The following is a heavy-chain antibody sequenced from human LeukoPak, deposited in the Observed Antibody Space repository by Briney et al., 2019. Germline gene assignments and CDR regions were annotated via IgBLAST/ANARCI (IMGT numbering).Heavy chain of an antibody. V-gene: IGHV4-39*01. CDR2: IYYSGNT. J-gene: IGHJ4*02. CDR1: GVSISSSNSY. CDR3: ARHSSSWSPGPDY. D-gene: IGHD6-13*01. Sequence: SETLSLTRTVSGVSISSSNSYWGWLRQPPGKGLEWIGSIYYSGNTYYIPSLKSRLTISVDTSKNQFSLKLSSVTAADTAVYYCARHSSSWSPGPDYWGPGTLVTVSS.